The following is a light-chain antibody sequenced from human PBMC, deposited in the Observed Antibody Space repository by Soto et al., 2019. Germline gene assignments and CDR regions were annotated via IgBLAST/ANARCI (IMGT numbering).Light chain of an antibody. V-gene: IGLV1-40*01. CDR2: GNS. CDR1: SSNIGAGYD. J-gene: IGLJ1*01. CDR3: QSYDSTLSRYV. Sequence: VLTQPPSVSGAPGQRVTISCTGSSSNIGAGYDVHWYQQLPGTAPKLLIYGNSNRPSGVPDRFSGSKSGTSASLAITGLQAEDEADYYCQSYDSTLSRYVSGTGTKLTDL.